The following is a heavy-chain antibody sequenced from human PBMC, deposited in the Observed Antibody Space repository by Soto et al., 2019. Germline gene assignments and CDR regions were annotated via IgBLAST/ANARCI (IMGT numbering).Heavy chain of an antibody. CDR2: ISNEGSNK. CDR3: AREGLSSGYYTRAFDI. Sequence: PGGSRRFPCAAPGFTLSSYAMHWVGQAPGKGWEWLGVISNEGSNKYYPDSVKGRFTISRDNSKNTLYLQMNSLRAEDTAVYYCAREGLSSGYYTRAFDIWGQGTMVTVS. CDR1: GFTLSSYA. J-gene: IGHJ3*02. D-gene: IGHD3-22*01. V-gene: IGHV3-30-3*01.